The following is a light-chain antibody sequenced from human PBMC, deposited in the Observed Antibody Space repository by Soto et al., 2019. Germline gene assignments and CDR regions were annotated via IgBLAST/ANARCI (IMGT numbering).Light chain of an antibody. J-gene: IGKJ2*01. CDR1: QSISSW. CDR2: KAS. V-gene: IGKV1-5*03. CDR3: QQYNSYST. Sequence: DIQMTQSPSTLSASVGDRVTITCLASQSISSWLAWYQQKPGKAPKLLIYKASSLESGVPSRFSGSGSGTEFTLTISSLQPDDFATYYCQQYNSYSTVGQGTKVDSK.